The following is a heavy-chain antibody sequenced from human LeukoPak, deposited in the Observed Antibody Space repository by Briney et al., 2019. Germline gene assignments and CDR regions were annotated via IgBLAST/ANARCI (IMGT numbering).Heavy chain of an antibody. CDR1: GFTFSSYA. J-gene: IGHJ6*02. D-gene: IGHD3-10*01. CDR2: ISDSGGST. Sequence: GGSLRLSCAASGFTFSSYAMHWVRQAPGKGLEWVSTISDSGGSTYYADSVKGRFTISRDNSKNTLYLQMSSLRAEDTAIHYCAKVPYSDYGSGRPPFMDVWGQGTTVAVSS. V-gene: IGHV3-23*01. CDR3: AKVPYSDYGSGRPPFMDV.